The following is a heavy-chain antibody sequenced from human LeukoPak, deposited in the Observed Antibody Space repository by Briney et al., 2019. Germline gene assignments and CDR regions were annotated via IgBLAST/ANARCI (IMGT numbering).Heavy chain of an antibody. CDR3: ARDKYYYDSSGYPPGDY. J-gene: IGHJ4*02. CDR1: GYTFTSYG. Sequence: ASVKVSCKASGYTFTSYGISWVRQAPGQGLEWMGWISAYNGNTNYAQKLQGRVTMTTDTSTSTAYMELRSLRSDDTAVYYCARDKYYYDSSGYPPGDYWGQGTLVTVSS. V-gene: IGHV1-18*01. D-gene: IGHD3-22*01. CDR2: ISAYNGNT.